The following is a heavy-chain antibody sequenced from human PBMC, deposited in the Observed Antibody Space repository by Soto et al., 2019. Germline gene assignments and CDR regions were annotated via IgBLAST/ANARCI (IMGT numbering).Heavy chain of an antibody. V-gene: IGHV3-21*01. CDR3: ARDRILNYYDSSGYYYSLLDAFDI. D-gene: IGHD3-22*01. Sequence: EVQLLESGGGLVQPGGSLRLSCVVSGFSFSTYSMNWVRQAPGKGLEWVSSISSSSSYIYYADSVKGRFTISRDNAKNSLYLQMNSLRAEDTAVYYCARDRILNYYDSSGYYYSLLDAFDIWGQGTMVTVSS. CDR1: GFSFSTYS. J-gene: IGHJ3*02. CDR2: ISSSSSYI.